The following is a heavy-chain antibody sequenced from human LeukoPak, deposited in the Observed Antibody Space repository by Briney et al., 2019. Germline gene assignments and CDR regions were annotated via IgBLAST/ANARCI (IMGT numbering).Heavy chain of an antibody. CDR2: ITHSGST. CDR3: ARGVLRQWLVYDSFDL. Sequence: PSETLSLTCAVYGGSFSGYSWNWIRQPPGKGLEWIGVITHSGSTNYNPSLKSRVTISVDTSKNQFSLRLRSVTAADTAVYYCARGVLRQWLVYDSFDLWGHGTLATVSS. D-gene: IGHD6-19*01. J-gene: IGHJ3*01. V-gene: IGHV4-34*01. CDR1: GGSFSGYS.